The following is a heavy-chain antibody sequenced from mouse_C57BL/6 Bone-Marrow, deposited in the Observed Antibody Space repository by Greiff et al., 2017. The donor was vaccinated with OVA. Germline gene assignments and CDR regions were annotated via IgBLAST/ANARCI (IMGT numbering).Heavy chain of an antibody. J-gene: IGHJ3*01. CDR3: ARLRNGWFAY. Sequence: VQLQQSGAELAKPGASVKLSCKASGYTFTSYWMHWVKQRPGQGLEWIGYINPSSGYTKYNQKFKDKATLTADKFSSTAYMQLSSLTYEDSAVYYCARLRNGWFAYWGQGTLVTVSA. V-gene: IGHV1-7*01. CDR1: GYTFTSYW. CDR2: INPSSGYT.